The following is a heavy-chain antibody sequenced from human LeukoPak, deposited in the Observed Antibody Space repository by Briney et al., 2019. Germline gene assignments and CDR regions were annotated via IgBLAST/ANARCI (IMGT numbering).Heavy chain of an antibody. Sequence: GGSLRLSCAASGFIVSSNHMSWVRQAPGKGLNWVSIIYSGGTTYYADSVKGRFTISRDNSKNTLYLLMNSLRAEDTAVYYCARDADYGGSPDAFDIWGQGTIVTVSS. V-gene: IGHV3-53*01. CDR1: GFIVSSNH. D-gene: IGHD4-23*01. J-gene: IGHJ3*02. CDR2: IYSGGTT. CDR3: ARDADYGGSPDAFDI.